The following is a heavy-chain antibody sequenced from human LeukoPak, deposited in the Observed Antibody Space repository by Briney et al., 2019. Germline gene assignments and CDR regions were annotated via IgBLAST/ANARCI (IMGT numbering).Heavy chain of an antibody. CDR2: IYYSGST. D-gene: IGHD5-18*01. CDR3: ARGAAGYSYG. V-gene: IGHV4-59*12. J-gene: IGHJ4*02. CDR1: GGSISSYY. Sequence: SETLSSTCTVSGGSISSYYWSWIRQPPGKGLEWIGHIYYSGSTNYNPSLKSRVTISIDTSKNQFSLRLSSVTAADTAVYYCARGAAGYSYGWGQGTLVTVSS.